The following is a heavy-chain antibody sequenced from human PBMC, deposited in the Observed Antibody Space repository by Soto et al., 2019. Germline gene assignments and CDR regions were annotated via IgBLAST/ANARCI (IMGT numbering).Heavy chain of an antibody. CDR1: SGSIGSGLW. CDR2: IYHSGNT. D-gene: IGHD6-6*01. CDR3: ARAARLSPFDC. J-gene: IGHJ4*02. V-gene: IGHV4-4*02. Sequence: QLQASGPGLVKPSGTLSLTGDVSSGSIGSGLWWNLVRQPPGRVLEWIGAIYHSGNTNYTTSLKSRVTISVDESKNPFSLQLTSVTAADTAVYFCARAARLSPFDCWGQGILVNVSS.